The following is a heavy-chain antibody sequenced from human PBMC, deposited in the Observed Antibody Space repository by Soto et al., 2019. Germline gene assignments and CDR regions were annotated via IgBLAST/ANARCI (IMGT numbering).Heavy chain of an antibody. Sequence: QVQLVQSGAEVKKPGASVKVSCKTSGYTFTGDDINWVRQASGQGLGCMGWMNPLSGETGYTQKFQGRVSMTRNTAISTAYLELSGLRYEDTAIYYCARGVAAAGTDWFDPWGQGTLVTVSS. D-gene: IGHD6-13*01. CDR1: GYTFTGDD. V-gene: IGHV1-8*01. J-gene: IGHJ5*02. CDR3: ARGVAAAGTDWFDP. CDR2: MNPLSGET.